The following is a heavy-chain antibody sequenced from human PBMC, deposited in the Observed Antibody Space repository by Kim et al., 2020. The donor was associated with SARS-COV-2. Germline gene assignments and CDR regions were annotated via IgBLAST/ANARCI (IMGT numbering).Heavy chain of an antibody. CDR2: INPNSGGT. Sequence: ASVKVSCKASGYTFTGYYMHWVRQAPGQGLEWMGRINPNSGGTNYAQKFQGRVTMTRDTSISTAYMELSRLRSDDTAVYYCARISLRDTWFDPWGQGTLVTVSS. CDR1: GYTFTGYY. V-gene: IGHV1-2*06. D-gene: IGHD3-3*02. CDR3: ARISLRDTWFDP. J-gene: IGHJ5*02.